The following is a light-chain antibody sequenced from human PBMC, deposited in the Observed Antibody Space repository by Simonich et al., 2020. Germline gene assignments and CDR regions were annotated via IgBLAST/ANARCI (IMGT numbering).Light chain of an antibody. V-gene: IGKV3-15*01. CDR3: QQRSNWPLT. CDR2: GAS. Sequence: EIVMTQSPATLSVSPGERATLSCRASQSVSSNLARYQQKPGQAPRLLIYGASTRATGIPARFSGSGSGTEFTLTISSLQSEDFAVYYCQQRSNWPLTFGGGTKVEIK. J-gene: IGKJ4*01. CDR1: QSVSSN.